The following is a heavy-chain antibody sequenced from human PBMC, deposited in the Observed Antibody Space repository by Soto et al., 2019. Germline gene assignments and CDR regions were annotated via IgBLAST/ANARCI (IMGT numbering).Heavy chain of an antibody. V-gene: IGHV3-30*18. Sequence: AQLVESGGGLVQPGGSLRLSCAASGFTFSNYGMHWVRQAPGKGLEWVAVISYDGSNKYYADSVKGRFTISRDNSKNTLYLQMNSLRAEDTAVYYCAKDLAAAAGNGDYWGQGTLVTVSS. CDR3: AKDLAAAAGNGDY. J-gene: IGHJ4*02. CDR1: GFTFSNYG. CDR2: ISYDGSNK. D-gene: IGHD6-13*01.